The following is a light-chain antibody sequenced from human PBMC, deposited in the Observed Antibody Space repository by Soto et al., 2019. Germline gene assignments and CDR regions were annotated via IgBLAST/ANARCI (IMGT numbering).Light chain of an antibody. CDR1: QNINRY. V-gene: IGKV3-11*01. Sequence: EIVVTQFPATLSLSPGERATLSCRASQNINRYLAWYQQKPGQAPRLIIYDASNRATGIPARFSGSGSGTDFTLTISSLEPDFFVVYCSQQPTHLPFTFGGRTQV. CDR3: QQPTHLPFT. J-gene: IGKJ4*01. CDR2: DAS.